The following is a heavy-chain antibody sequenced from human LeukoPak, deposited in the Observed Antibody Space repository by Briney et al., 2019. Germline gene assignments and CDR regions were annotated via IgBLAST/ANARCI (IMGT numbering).Heavy chain of an antibody. V-gene: IGHV3-21*01. D-gene: IGHD1-26*01. CDR1: GFTFSSYS. CDR2: ISSSSSYI. Sequence: GGSPRLSCAASGFTFSSYSMNWVRQAPGKGLEWVSSISSSSSYIYYADSVKGRFTISRDNAKNSLYLQMNSLRAEDTAVYYCARELVGATDIDYWGQGTLVTVSS. CDR3: ARELVGATDIDY. J-gene: IGHJ4*02.